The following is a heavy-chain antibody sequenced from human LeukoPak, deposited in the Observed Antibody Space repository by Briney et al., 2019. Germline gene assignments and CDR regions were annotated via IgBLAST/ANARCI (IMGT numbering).Heavy chain of an antibody. J-gene: IGHJ6*02. D-gene: IGHD4-23*01. Sequence: ASVKVSCKASGYTFTSYAMHWVRQAPGQRLEWMGWVNAGNGNTKYSQKFQGRVTITRDTSASTAYMELSSLRSEDTAVYYCARDPGRWYLPNTPQRSTRRYYYYYGMDVWGQGTTVTVSS. CDR2: VNAGNGNT. CDR3: ARDPGRWYLPNTPQRSTRRYYYYYGMDV. V-gene: IGHV1-3*01. CDR1: GYTFTSYA.